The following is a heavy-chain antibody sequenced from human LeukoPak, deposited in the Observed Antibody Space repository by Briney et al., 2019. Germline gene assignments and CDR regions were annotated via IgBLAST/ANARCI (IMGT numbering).Heavy chain of an antibody. Sequence: GSLRLSCAASGFTFSNYGMHWVRQAPGKGLEWAAFISYDGSKKYYADSVKGRFTISSDNSKNTLYLQMNSLRTDDTAVYYCARVISGYYCDHWGQGTLVTVSS. D-gene: IGHD3-22*01. V-gene: IGHV3-30*03. CDR1: GFTFSNYG. CDR3: ARVISGYYCDH. CDR2: ISYDGSKK. J-gene: IGHJ4*02.